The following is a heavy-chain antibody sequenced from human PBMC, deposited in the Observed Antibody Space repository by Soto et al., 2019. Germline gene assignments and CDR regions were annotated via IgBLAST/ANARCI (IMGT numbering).Heavy chain of an antibody. V-gene: IGHV3-30-3*01. CDR2: ISYDGSNK. Sequence: PGGSLSLSCAASGFTFSSYAMHWVRQAPGKGLEWVAVISYDGSNKYYADSVKGRFTISRDNSKNTLYLQMNSLRAEDTAVYYCARETADYGDYGPIRMDVWGQGTTVTVS. CDR3: ARETADYGDYGPIRMDV. D-gene: IGHD4-17*01. J-gene: IGHJ6*02. CDR1: GFTFSSYA.